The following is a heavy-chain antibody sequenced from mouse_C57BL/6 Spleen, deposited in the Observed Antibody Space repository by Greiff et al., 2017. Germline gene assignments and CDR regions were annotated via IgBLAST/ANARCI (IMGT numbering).Heavy chain of an antibody. CDR1: GYTFTSYW. Sequence: QVHVKQPGAELVKPGASVKLSCKASGYTFTSYWMHWVKQRPGRGLEWIGRIDPNSGGTKYNEKFKSKATLTVDKPSSTAYMQLSSLTSEDSAVYYCARSGGWLLPYVDYWGQGTTLTVSS. D-gene: IGHD2-3*01. J-gene: IGHJ2*01. CDR3: ARSGGWLLPYVDY. CDR2: IDPNSGGT. V-gene: IGHV1-72*01.